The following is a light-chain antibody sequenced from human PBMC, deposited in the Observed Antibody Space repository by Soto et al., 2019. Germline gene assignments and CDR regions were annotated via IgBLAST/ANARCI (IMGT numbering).Light chain of an antibody. J-gene: IGKJ4*01. CDR2: GAS. Sequence: EIVMTQSPANLSVSPGERATPSCRASQSVSSNLAWYQQKPGQAPRLLIYGASTRATGIPARFSGSGSGTEFTLTISSLQSEDFAVYYCQQYNNWPLTFGGGTKVDIK. CDR3: QQYNNWPLT. CDR1: QSVSSN. V-gene: IGKV3-15*01.